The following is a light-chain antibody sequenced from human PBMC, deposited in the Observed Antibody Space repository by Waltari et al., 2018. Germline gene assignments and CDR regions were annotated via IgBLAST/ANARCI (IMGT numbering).Light chain of an antibody. Sequence: QSALTQPPSASGSPGQSVTISCTGTSSDVGGYKFVSWYQQHPGRAPKLMIYEVNQRPSVVPDRLLCSKSRNTAHLTVSGLQAEDEADYYCSSYAGSNNLVFGTGTKVTVL. J-gene: IGLJ1*01. CDR1: SSDVGGYKF. V-gene: IGLV2-8*01. CDR2: EVN. CDR3: SSYAGSNNLV.